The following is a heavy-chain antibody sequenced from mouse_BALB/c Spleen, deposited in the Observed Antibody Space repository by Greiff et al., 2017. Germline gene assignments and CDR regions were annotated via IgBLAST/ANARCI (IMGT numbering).Heavy chain of an antibody. CDR3: ARGYGTPTGSFAY. CDR1: GFNIKDYY. Sequence: EVQLQQSGAELVRPGALVKLSCKASGFNIKDYYMHWVKQRPEQGLEWIGWIDPENGNTIYDPKFQGKASITADTSSNTAYLQLSSLTSEDTAVYYCARGYGTPTGSFAYWGQGTLVTVSA. D-gene: IGHD4-1*02. J-gene: IGHJ3*01. V-gene: IGHV14-1*02. CDR2: IDPENGNT.